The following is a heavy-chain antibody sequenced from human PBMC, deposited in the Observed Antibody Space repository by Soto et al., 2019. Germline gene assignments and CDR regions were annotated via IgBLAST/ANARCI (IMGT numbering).Heavy chain of an antibody. V-gene: IGHV3-23*01. Sequence: EVQLLESGGGLVQPGGSLRLSCAASGFTFSSYAMSWVRQAPGKGLEWVSAISGSGGSTYYADSVKGRFTISRDNSKNTRYLQMHSLRAEDTAVYYCAKDDSSIWNENWFDPWGQGTLVTVSS. J-gene: IGHJ5*02. D-gene: IGHD6-13*01. CDR1: GFTFSSYA. CDR3: AKDDSSIWNENWFDP. CDR2: ISGSGGST.